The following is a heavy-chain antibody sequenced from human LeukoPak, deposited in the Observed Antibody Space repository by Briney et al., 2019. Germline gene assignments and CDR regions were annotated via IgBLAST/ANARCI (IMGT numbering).Heavy chain of an antibody. CDR1: GFTFRSYA. J-gene: IGHJ6*03. V-gene: IGHV3-30*04. CDR3: ARDPQFPDNYMDV. Sequence: GGSLRLSCAASGFTFRSYAMHWVRQAPGKGLEWVALISYAGNIKYYADSVKGRFIISRDNSKNTLYLQMNSLRAEDTAVYYCARDPQFPDNYMDVWGKGTTVTVSS. D-gene: IGHD1-14*01. CDR2: ISYAGNIK.